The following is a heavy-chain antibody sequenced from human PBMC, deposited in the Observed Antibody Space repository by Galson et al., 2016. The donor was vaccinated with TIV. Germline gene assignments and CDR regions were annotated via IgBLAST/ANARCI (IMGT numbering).Heavy chain of an antibody. CDR3: ARGTTLTEVADIFEY. CDR2: IEPDGDER. J-gene: IGHJ4*02. CDR1: SFTFRNYW. Sequence: SLRLSCAASSFTFRNYWMSWVRQAPGKGLEWVANIEPDGDERHYVGSVRGRFTISRDNAKNSLFLEMNHLRAEDTAVYYCARGTTLTEVADIFEYWGQGALVTVSS. V-gene: IGHV3-7*01. D-gene: IGHD6-19*01.